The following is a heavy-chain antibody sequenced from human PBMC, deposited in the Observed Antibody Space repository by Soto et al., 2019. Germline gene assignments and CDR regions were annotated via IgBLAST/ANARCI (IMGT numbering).Heavy chain of an antibody. V-gene: IGHV1-69*01. D-gene: IGHD2-2*01. CDR1: GGTFSNYA. CDR2: IIPISGTA. CDR3: ARSQGSSTSLEIYYYYYYGMDV. Sequence: QGQLVQSGAEVKKPGSSVKVSCKASGGTFSNYAISWVRQAPGQGLEWMGGIIPISGTANYAQKFQGRVTITAGASTSTADMELSRLRSEDTAVYYCARSQGSSTSLEIYYYYYYGMDVWGQGTTVTVSS. J-gene: IGHJ6*01.